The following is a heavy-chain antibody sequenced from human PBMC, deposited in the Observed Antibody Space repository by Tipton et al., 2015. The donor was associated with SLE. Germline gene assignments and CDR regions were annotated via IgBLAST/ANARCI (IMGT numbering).Heavy chain of an antibody. CDR3: ARSGIAEQLMAFDI. CDR2: IWYDGSNK. CDR1: GFTFSSYG. V-gene: IGHV3-33*08. J-gene: IGHJ3*02. Sequence: QVQLVQSGGGVVQPGRSLRLSCAASGFTFSSYGMHWVRQAPGKGLEWVAVIWYDGSNKYYADSVKGRFTISRDNSKNTLYLQMNSLRAEDTAAYYCARSGIAEQLMAFDIWGQGTMVTVSS. D-gene: IGHD6-13*01.